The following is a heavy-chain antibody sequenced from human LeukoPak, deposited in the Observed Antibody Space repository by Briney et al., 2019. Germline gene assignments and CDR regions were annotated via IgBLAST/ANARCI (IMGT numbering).Heavy chain of an antibody. Sequence: GGSLRLSCAASGFTFSSYSMNWVSQAPGKGLEWVANINRDGREKYYVDSVKGRFTISRDNAKNSLYLQMNSLRAEDTAVYYCARERDRMITFGGVIATRYFDYWGQGTLVTVSS. CDR3: ARERDRMITFGGVIATRYFDY. D-gene: IGHD3-16*02. CDR2: INRDGREK. J-gene: IGHJ4*02. V-gene: IGHV3-7*01. CDR1: GFTFSSYS.